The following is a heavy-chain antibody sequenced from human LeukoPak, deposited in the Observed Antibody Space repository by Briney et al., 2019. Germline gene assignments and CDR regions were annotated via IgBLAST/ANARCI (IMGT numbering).Heavy chain of an antibody. J-gene: IGHJ3*02. CDR3: TRVRDPLLDDAFDI. V-gene: IGHV3-49*04. CDR1: GFTFGDYA. CDR2: IRSKAYGGTT. Sequence: PGGSLRLSCTASGFTFGDYAMSWGRQAPGKGLEWVGFIRSKAYGGTTEYAASVKGRFTISRDDSKSIAYLQMNSLKTEDTAVYYCTRVRDPLLDDAFDIWGQGTMVTVSS. D-gene: IGHD2-2*01.